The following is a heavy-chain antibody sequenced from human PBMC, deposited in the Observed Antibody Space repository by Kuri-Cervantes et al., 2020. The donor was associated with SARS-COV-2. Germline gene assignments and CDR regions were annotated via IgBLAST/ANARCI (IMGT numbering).Heavy chain of an antibody. Sequence: GGSLRLSCKGSGYTFSSHWIAWVRQTPGKGLEWMGSFYPGGSDTKYGPSFRGLVTISADTSISTAYLQWSSLKASDTAMYYCARLPINPYYYGSGSLYYFDYWGQGTLVTVSS. CDR2: FYPGGSDT. CDR3: ARLPINPYYYGSGSLYYFDY. D-gene: IGHD3-10*01. CDR1: GYTFSSHW. J-gene: IGHJ4*02. V-gene: IGHV5-51*01.